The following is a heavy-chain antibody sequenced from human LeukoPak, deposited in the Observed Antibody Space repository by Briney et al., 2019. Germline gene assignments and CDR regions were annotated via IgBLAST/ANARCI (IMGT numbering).Heavy chain of an antibody. V-gene: IGHV4-59*01. CDR3: ARGKEVITMLRGLKPGYYFDY. CDR1: GGSITNYY. J-gene: IGHJ4*02. D-gene: IGHD3-10*01. CDR2: IYYCGST. Sequence: SETLSLTCTVSGGSITNYYWSWIRQPPGKGLEWIGYIYYCGSTKYKSSLKSRVTISVDTSKNQFSLKLSSVTAADTAVYYCARGKEVITMLRGLKPGYYFDYWGQGTLVTVSS.